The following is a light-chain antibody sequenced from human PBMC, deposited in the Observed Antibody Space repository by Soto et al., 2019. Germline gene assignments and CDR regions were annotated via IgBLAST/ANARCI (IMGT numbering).Light chain of an antibody. Sequence: DIQMTQSPSSLSASVGDRVTITCRASQTIINYLNWYQQKPGKAPKLLIYAASTLQSGVPSRFSGSGSGTEFTLTISSLQPDDFATYYCQQHNNSPWTFGQGTKVDIK. V-gene: IGKV1-17*01. CDR2: AAS. CDR1: QTIINY. J-gene: IGKJ1*01. CDR3: QQHNNSPWT.